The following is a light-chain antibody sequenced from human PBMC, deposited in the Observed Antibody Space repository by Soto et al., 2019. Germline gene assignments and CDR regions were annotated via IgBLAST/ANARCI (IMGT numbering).Light chain of an antibody. J-gene: IGLJ2*01. Sequence: QSALTQPASVSGSPGQSITISCNGTSSDIGSYNLVSWYQQHPGKAPKLMIYEGSKRPSGVSNRFSGSKSGNTASLTISGLQAEDEADYYCCSFAGSVTIFGGGTKVTVL. V-gene: IGLV2-23*01. CDR2: EGS. CDR3: CSFAGSVTI. CDR1: SSDIGSYNL.